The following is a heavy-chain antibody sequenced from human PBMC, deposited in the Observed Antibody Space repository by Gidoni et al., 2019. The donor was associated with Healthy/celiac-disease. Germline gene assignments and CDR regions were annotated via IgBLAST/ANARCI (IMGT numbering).Heavy chain of an antibody. V-gene: IGHV3-30-3*01. CDR2: ISYDGSNK. Sequence: QVQLVESGGGVVQPGRSLRLSCAASGFTFSSYAMHWVGQAPGKGLEWVSVISYDGSNKYYADSVKGRFTISRDNSKNTLYLQMNSLRAEDTAVYYCARDLRDIVVVVVPNYYYYGMDVWGQGTTVTVSS. CDR3: ARDLRDIVVVVVPNYYYYGMDV. CDR1: GFTFSSYA. D-gene: IGHD2-15*01. J-gene: IGHJ6*02.